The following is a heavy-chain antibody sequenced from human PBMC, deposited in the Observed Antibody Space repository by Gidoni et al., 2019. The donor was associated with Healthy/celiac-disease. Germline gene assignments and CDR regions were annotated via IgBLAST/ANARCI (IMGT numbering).Heavy chain of an antibody. V-gene: IGHV3-21*01. CDR1: GFTFSSYS. CDR3: ARDHSSGWGADY. D-gene: IGHD6-19*01. CDR2: ISSSSSYI. J-gene: IGHJ4*02. Sequence: EVQLVESGGGLVKPGGSLRLSCAASGFTFSSYSMNWVRQAPGKGLEWVSSISSSSSYIYYADSVKGRFTISRDNAKNSLYLQMNSLRAEDTAVYYCARDHSSGWGADYWGQGTLVTVSS.